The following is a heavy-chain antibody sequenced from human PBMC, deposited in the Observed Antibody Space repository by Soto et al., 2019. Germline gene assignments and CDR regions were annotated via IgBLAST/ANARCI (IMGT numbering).Heavy chain of an antibody. CDR1: GYTFTSYD. V-gene: IGHV1-3*01. J-gene: IGHJ2*01. D-gene: IGHD6-13*01. CDR3: ARFIHIAGWYFDL. CDR2: INAGNGNT. Sequence: GASVKVSCKASGYTFTSYDMHWVRQAPGQRLEWMGWINAGNGNTKYSQKFQGRVTITRDTSASTAYMELSSLRSEDTAVYYCARFIHIAGWYFDLWGRGTLVTVSS.